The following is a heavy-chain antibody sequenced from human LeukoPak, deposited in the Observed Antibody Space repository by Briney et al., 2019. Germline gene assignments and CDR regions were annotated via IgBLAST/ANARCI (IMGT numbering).Heavy chain of an antibody. D-gene: IGHD3-16*01. Sequence: GGFLRLSCSASGFSFSDYDMNWVRQARGKGLEWVSAISGRSSHIYYGESVKGRFTISRDNAKNSLYLQMDSLGVEDTAVYYCGRAFPPLRTSSAGDLWGQGTLVIVSS. CDR3: GRAFPPLRTSSAGDL. CDR1: GFSFSDYD. V-gene: IGHV3-21*01. CDR2: ISGRSSHI. J-gene: IGHJ1*01.